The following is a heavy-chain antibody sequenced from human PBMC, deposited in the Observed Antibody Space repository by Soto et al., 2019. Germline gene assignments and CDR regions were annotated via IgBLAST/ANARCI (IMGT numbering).Heavy chain of an antibody. CDR1: GFTFSSYA. J-gene: IGHJ4*02. D-gene: IGHD3-22*01. CDR3: AGLIGYLDY. Sequence: PVGSLRLSCAASGFTFSSYAMHWVRQAPGKGLEWVAVISYDGSNKYYADSVKGRFTISRDNSKNTLYLQMNSLRAEDTAVYYCAGLIGYLDYWGQGTLVTVSS. CDR2: ISYDGSNK. V-gene: IGHV3-30-3*01.